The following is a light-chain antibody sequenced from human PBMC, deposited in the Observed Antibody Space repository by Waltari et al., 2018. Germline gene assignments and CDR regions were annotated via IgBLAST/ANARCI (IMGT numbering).Light chain of an antibody. V-gene: IGKV3-15*01. CDR3: QQYNDWPQT. CDR2: GAS. J-gene: IGKJ2*01. CDR1: QSVSGN. Sequence: IVMTQSPATLSVSPGESVTLSCRASQSVSGNLAWYQQKPGQAPRLLMYGASTRAAGVSTRFSGSGSGTEFTVTISSLQSEDFAVYYCQQYNDWPQTFGQGTKLETK.